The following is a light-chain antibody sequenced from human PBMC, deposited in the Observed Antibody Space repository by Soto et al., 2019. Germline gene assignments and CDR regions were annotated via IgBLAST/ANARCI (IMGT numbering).Light chain of an antibody. CDR3: QKYNSAPQT. CDR1: QGISNY. J-gene: IGKJ3*01. V-gene: IGKV1-27*01. Sequence: DIQMTQSPSSLSASVGDRGTITCRTSQGISNYLAWYQQKPGKVPKLLMYGASTLQSGVPSRFSGSGSGTEFTLIISSLQPEDVATYYCQKYNSAPQTFGPGTKVDIK. CDR2: GAS.